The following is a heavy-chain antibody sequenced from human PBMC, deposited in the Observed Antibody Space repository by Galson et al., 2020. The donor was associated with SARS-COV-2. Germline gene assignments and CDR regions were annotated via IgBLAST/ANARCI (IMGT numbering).Heavy chain of an antibody. Sequence: SASLSLNCHVYGGSFSGCYWNWISQPRGKGLEGLGEINPSRSTTHTPAHQRRVTTSVETAKNHFSLKLSSVTAADTAVYYCAREENFLLVVTATRMCYCDYWCRGTLATVSS. J-gene: IGHJ4*02. CDR2: INPSRST. CDR3: AREENFLLVVTATRMCYCDY. CDR1: GGSFSGCY. V-gene: IGHV4-34*01. D-gene: IGHD2-21*02.